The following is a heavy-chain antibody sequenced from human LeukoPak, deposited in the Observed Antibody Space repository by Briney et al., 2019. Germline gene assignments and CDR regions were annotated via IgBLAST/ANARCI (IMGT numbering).Heavy chain of an antibody. CDR2: IYSGGST. CDR3: ATTRYDAFDI. D-gene: IGHD4-17*01. CDR1: GFTVISNY. Sequence: GGSLRLSCAASGFTVISNYMSWVRQAPGKGLEWVSLIYSGGSTYYADSVRGRSTISRDNSKNTLCLQMNSLRAEDTAVYYCATTRYDAFDIWGQGTMVTVSS. V-gene: IGHV3-53*01. J-gene: IGHJ3*02.